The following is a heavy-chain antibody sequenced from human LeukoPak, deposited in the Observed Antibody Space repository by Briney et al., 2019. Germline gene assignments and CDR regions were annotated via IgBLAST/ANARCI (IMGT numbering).Heavy chain of an antibody. D-gene: IGHD3-22*01. CDR3: AKVALFSGYYPPFDY. J-gene: IGHJ4*02. V-gene: IGHV3-30*18. CDR1: GFPFSNYG. Sequence: PGRALILSCTASGFPFSNYGMHWVRPATGEGLEWGAVISYDGGNEYYANSVKGRFTISRDNSKNTLFLQMNSLSPEDTAVYHCAKVALFSGYYPPFDYWGQGTLVTVSS. CDR2: ISYDGGNE.